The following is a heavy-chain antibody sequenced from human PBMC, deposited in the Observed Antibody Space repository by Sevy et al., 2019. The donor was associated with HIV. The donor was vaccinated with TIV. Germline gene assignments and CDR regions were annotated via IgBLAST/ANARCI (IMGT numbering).Heavy chain of an antibody. CDR2: IKTDGSDT. V-gene: IGHV3-74*01. CDR3: ARRLTAQSGSYWFDP. CDR1: GFTFSSYR. J-gene: IGHJ5*02. Sequence: GGSLRLSCAASGFTFSSYRMHWVRQAPGKGLVWVSRIKTDGSDTSYADSVKGRFTISRDNTKNTLYLKMNSLRAEDTAVYYCARRLTAQSGSYWFDPWGQGTLVTVSS. D-gene: IGHD1-26*01.